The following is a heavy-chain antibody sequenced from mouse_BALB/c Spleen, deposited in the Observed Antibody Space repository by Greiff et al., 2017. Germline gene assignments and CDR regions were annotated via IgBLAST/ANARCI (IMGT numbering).Heavy chain of an antibody. V-gene: IGHV1-82*01. CDR1: GYAFSSSW. Sequence: QVQLKESGPELVKPGASVKISCKASGYAFSSSWMNWVKQRPGQGLEWIGRIYPGDGDTNYNGKFKGKATLTADKSSSTAYMQLSSLTSVDSAVYFCARRAGNLYAMDYWGQGTSVTVSS. D-gene: IGHD2-1*01. CDR2: IYPGDGDT. J-gene: IGHJ4*01. CDR3: ARRAGNLYAMDY.